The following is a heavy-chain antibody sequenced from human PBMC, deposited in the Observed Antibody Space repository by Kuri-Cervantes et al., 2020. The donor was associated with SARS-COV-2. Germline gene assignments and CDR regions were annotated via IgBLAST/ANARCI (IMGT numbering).Heavy chain of an antibody. Sequence: GSLRLSCTVSGDSVSSRYWSWIRQPPGKGLEYIAYIYNSGSTYYNPSLKSRVTISVDTSKNQFSLKLSSVTAADTAVYYCARPDWSGPAYYFDYWGQGTLVTVSS. CDR2: IYNSGST. J-gene: IGHJ4*02. CDR1: GDSVSSRY. D-gene: IGHD3-3*01. V-gene: IGHV4-59*08. CDR3: ARPDWSGPAYYFDY.